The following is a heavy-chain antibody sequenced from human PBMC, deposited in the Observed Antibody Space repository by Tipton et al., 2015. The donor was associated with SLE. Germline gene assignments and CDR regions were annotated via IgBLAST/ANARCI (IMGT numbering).Heavy chain of an antibody. D-gene: IGHD3-16*01. CDR1: GYTFTSYG. CDR3: ARDGGFMITFGGPDAFDI. J-gene: IGHJ3*02. Sequence: QLVQSGAEVKKPGASVKVSCKASGYTFTSYGISWVRQAPGQGLEWMGWVSAYNGNTNYAQKLQGRVTMTTDTSTSTAYMELRSLRSDDTAVYYCARDGGFMITFGGPDAFDIWGQGTMVTISS. V-gene: IGHV1-18*04. CDR2: VSAYNGNT.